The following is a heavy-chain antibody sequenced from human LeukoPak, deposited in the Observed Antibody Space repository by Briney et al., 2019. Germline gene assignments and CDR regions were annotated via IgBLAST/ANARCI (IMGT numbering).Heavy chain of an antibody. D-gene: IGHD5-18*01. CDR3: ARVNSGYSYGYGAFDI. Sequence: PGGSLRLSCAASGFTFTGYAMHWVRQAPGKGLEWVAVISYDGSNKYYADSVKGRFTISRDNSKNTLYLQMNSLRAEDTAVYYCARVNSGYSYGYGAFDIWGQGTMVTVSS. CDR2: ISYDGSNK. J-gene: IGHJ3*02. V-gene: IGHV3-30-3*01. CDR1: GFTFTGYA.